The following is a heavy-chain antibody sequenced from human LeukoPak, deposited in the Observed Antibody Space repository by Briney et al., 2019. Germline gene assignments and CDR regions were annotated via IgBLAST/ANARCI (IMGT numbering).Heavy chain of an antibody. CDR1: GXXXXSYA. V-gene: IGHV3-23*01. J-gene: IGHJ4*02. Sequence: LXXXXXXSGXXXXSYAMSWVRQAPGKGLEWVSAISGSGGSTYSADSVKGRFTISRDNSKNTLYLQMNSLRAEDTAVYYCAKDAEKKGPTGYWGQGTLVTVSS. CDR2: ISGSGGST. CDR3: AKDAEKKGPTGY.